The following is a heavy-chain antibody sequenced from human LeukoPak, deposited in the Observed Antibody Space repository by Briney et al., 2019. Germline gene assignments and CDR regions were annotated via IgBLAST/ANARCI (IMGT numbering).Heavy chain of an antibody. Sequence: ASVKVSCKDSGGTFSSYASSWVRQAPGQGLEWMGGIIPIFGTANYAQKFQGRVTITADKSTSTAYMELSSLRSEDTAVYYCAGRVDYVWGSYRYHVYWGQGALFTVSS. V-gene: IGHV1-69*06. CDR1: GGTFSSYA. CDR2: IIPIFGTA. CDR3: AGRVDYVWGSYRYHVY. D-gene: IGHD3-16*02. J-gene: IGHJ4*02.